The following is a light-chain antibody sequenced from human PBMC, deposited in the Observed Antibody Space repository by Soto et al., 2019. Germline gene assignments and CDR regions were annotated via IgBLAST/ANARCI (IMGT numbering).Light chain of an antibody. J-gene: IGKJ2*01. CDR2: DAS. CDR1: QSVSSY. V-gene: IGKV3-11*01. CDR3: QQRSNWPPYT. Sequence: EIVFTQSPATLSLSPGERATLSCRASQSVSSYLAWYQQKPGQAPRLLIYDASNRATGIPARFSGSGSGTDFTLTISSLEPEEFAVYYCQQRSNWPPYTFSQGTKLEIK.